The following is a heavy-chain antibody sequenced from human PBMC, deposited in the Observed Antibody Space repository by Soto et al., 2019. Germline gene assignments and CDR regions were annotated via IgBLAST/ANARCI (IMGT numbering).Heavy chain of an antibody. Sequence: PGESLKISCRTSGYRFTSYWLAWVRQIPGKGLEWMGLIFPSDSDTRYSPSFQGQVTISADRSTSTVFLQWASLKASDTAVYFCPRKDKSGYFNWFDPGGQGALVTLSS. CDR1: GYRFTSYW. J-gene: IGHJ5*02. D-gene: IGHD3-22*01. V-gene: IGHV5-51*01. CDR2: IFPSDSDT. CDR3: PRKDKSGYFNWFDP.